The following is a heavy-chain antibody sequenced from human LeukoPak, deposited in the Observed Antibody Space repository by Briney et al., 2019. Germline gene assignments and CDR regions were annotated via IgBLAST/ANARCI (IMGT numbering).Heavy chain of an antibody. D-gene: IGHD1-26*01. Sequence: VASVKVSCKASGYTVTGYYIHWVRQAPGQGLERMGWINPYTGDTNSAQKLQGRVTMTRDTSISTAYMELSRLTSDDSAVYYCARDLESPGELKYYYYMDVWGNGTTVTVSS. CDR1: GYTVTGYY. V-gene: IGHV1-2*02. J-gene: IGHJ6*03. CDR2: INPYTGDT. CDR3: ARDLESPGELKYYYYMDV.